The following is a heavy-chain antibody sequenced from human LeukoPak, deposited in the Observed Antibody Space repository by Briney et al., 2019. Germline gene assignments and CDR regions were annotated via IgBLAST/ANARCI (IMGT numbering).Heavy chain of an antibody. D-gene: IGHD3-9*01. Sequence: PGGSLRLSCAASGFTFSSYSMNWVRQAPGKGLEWVSSISSSYIYYADSVKGRFTISRDNAKNSLYLQMNSLRAEDTAVYYCARAPYDILTGYREDDAFDIWGQGTMVTVSS. CDR3: ARAPYDILTGYREDDAFDI. V-gene: IGHV3-21*01. CDR1: GFTFSSYS. CDR2: ISSSYI. J-gene: IGHJ3*02.